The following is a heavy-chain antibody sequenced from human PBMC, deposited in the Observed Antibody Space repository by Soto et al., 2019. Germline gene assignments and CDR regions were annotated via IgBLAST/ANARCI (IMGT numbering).Heavy chain of an antibody. CDR2: ISAGGDT. Sequence: EVQLLESGGGLVQPGGSLRLSCAASGLTFSVYAVSWVRQAPGKGLEWVSEISAGGDTYYADSVKGRFTISRDSSKNTLSLQMNSLRAEDTAIYYCAPLSPSGAGFYTMDVWGQGTTVTVSS. CDR1: GLTFSVYA. V-gene: IGHV3-23*01. J-gene: IGHJ6*02. CDR3: APLSPSGAGFYTMDV. D-gene: IGHD6-6*01.